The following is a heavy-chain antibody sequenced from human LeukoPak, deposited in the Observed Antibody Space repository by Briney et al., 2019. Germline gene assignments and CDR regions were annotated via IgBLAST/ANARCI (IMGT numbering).Heavy chain of an antibody. D-gene: IGHD6-19*01. CDR1: GFSFSSYE. CDR2: ISSGGTTL. CDR3: ARVKGSGWYEVDY. J-gene: IGHJ4*02. Sequence: GGSLRLSCAASGFSFSSYEMNWVRDAPGNGWEGVSYISSGGTTLYYADSVKGRFTISRDNLKHSLYLQMNSLSAEDTGVYYCARVKGSGWYEVDYWGQGTLVTVSS. V-gene: IGHV3-48*03.